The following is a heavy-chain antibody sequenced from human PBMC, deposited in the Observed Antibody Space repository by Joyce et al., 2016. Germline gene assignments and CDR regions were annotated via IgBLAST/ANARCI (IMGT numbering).Heavy chain of an antibody. V-gene: IGHV3-73*02. Sequence: EVQLVESGGGLVQPGGSLKRPCAVSGFTISGSSVHGVRQASGRGVEGVGRIRSEANGGATAYAASVKGRFSISRDDSKNTAYLQMNGLKTEDTAVYYCSNYDLWSGYSPSRDVWGQGSTVTVSS. D-gene: IGHD3-3*01. CDR3: SNYDLWSGYSPSRDV. CDR2: IRSEANGGAT. CDR1: GFTISGSS. J-gene: IGHJ6*02.